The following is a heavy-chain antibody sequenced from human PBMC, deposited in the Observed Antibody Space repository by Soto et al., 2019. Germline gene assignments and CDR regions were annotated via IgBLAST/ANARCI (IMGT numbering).Heavy chain of an antibody. CDR2: IIPIFGTP. J-gene: IGHJ6*02. CDR1: GGTFSTYA. D-gene: IGHD6-13*01. V-gene: IGHV1-69*01. CDR3: SRETGKQQLVAPAAMDG. Sequence: QVQLVQSGAEVKKPGSSVKVSCKASGGTFSTYAIIWVRQAPGQGLEWMGGIIPIFGTPTYVQKFQGRVTITADESTSTAYMELSRLRSEDTAVYYCSRETGKQQLVAPAAMDGWGQGNTVTVSS.